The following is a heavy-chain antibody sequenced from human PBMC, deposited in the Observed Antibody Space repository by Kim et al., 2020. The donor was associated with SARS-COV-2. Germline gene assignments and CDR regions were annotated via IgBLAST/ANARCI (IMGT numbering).Heavy chain of an antibody. V-gene: IGHV3-49*04. J-gene: IGHJ4*02. D-gene: IGHD5-18*01. Sequence: GGSLRLSCTASGFTFGDYAMSWVRQAPGKGLEWVGFIRSKAYGGTTEYAASVKGRFTISRDDSKSIAYLQMNSLKAEDTAVYYCTSGRGYNWGQGTLVTVSS. CDR1: GFTFGDYA. CDR2: IRSKAYGGTT. CDR3: TSGRGYN.